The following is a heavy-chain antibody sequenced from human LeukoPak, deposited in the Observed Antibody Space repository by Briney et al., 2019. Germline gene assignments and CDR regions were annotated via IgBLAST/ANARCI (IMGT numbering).Heavy chain of an antibody. D-gene: IGHD3-10*01. CDR2: ISGSGGST. J-gene: IGHJ6*02. CDR1: GFTFSSYA. CDR3: AKDADPYYYGSGSCPCMDV. Sequence: GGSLRLSCAASGFTFSSYAMSWVRQAPGKGLEWVSAISGSGGSTYYADSVKGRFTISRDNSKNTLYLQMNSLRAEDTAVYYCAKDADPYYYGSGSCPCMDVWGQGTTVTVSS. V-gene: IGHV3-23*01.